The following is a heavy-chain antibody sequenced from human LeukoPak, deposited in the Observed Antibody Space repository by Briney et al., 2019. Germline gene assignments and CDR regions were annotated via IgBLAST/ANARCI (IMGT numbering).Heavy chain of an antibody. V-gene: IGHV7-4-1*02. J-gene: IGHJ6*03. D-gene: IGHD6-6*01. CDR2: INTNTGNP. Sequence: ASVKVSCKASGGTFSNYAINWVRQAPGQGLEWMGWINTNTGNPTYAQGFTGRFVFSLDTSVSTAYLQISSLKAEDTAVYYCARVEYSSSWGVTYYYYYMDVWGKGTTVTVSS. CDR3: ARVEYSSSWGVTYYYYYMDV. CDR1: GGTFSNYA.